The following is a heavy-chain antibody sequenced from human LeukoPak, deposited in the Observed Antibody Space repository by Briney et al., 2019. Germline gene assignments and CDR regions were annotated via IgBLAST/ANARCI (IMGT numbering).Heavy chain of an antibody. Sequence: GGSLRLSCAASGFTFSSYGMHWVRQAPGKRLEWVAVIWYDGNNKYYEDSVKGRFTISRDNSKNTLYLQMNSLRAEDTAVYYCARDQGTTVYGMDVWGKGTTVTVSS. V-gene: IGHV3-33*01. J-gene: IGHJ6*04. CDR3: ARDQGTTVYGMDV. CDR1: GFTFSSYG. CDR2: IWYDGNNK. D-gene: IGHD4-11*01.